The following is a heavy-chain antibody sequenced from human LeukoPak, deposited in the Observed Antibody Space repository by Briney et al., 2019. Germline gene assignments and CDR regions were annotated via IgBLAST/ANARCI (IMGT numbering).Heavy chain of an antibody. Sequence: PGGSLRLSCAASGFTFSSYAMSWVRQAPGKGLEWVSAISGSGGSTYYADSVKGRFTISRDNSKNTLYLQMNSLRAEDTAVYYCARGDGYSSSPTDYWGQGTLVTVSS. V-gene: IGHV3-23*01. J-gene: IGHJ4*02. CDR3: ARGDGYSSSPTDY. D-gene: IGHD6-6*01. CDR2: ISGSGGST. CDR1: GFTFSSYA.